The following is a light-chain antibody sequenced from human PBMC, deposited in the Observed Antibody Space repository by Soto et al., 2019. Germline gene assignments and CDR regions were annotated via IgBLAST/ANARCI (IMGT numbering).Light chain of an antibody. Sequence: QSVLTQPASVSASPVQSITISCTGTSSDIGDYNYVSWYQQRPGEAPKLILYEVENRPSGISDRCSGSKSGNTASLTISGLRTEGGADYYCSSYTSTVTLVVFGGGTKLTVL. CDR2: EVE. V-gene: IGLV2-14*03. J-gene: IGLJ2*01. CDR1: SSDIGDYNY. CDR3: SSYTSTVTLVV.